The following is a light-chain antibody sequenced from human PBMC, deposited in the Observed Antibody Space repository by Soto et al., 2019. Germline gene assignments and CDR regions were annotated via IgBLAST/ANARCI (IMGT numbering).Light chain of an antibody. CDR1: QSISSW. CDR2: KAS. Sequence: DIQMTQSPSTLSASVGDRVTITCRASQSISSWLAWYQQKPGKAPNLLIYKASSLESGVPSRFSGSGSGTEFTLTISSLQPDDFAIYYCQQYNTYPTFGGGTKVEIK. V-gene: IGKV1-5*03. J-gene: IGKJ4*01. CDR3: QQYNTYPT.